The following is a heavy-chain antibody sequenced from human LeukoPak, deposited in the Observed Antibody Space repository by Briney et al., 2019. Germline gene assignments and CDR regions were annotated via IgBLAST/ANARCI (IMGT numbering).Heavy chain of an antibody. J-gene: IGHJ4*02. CDR1: GFTFSNYA. CDR2: ISGSGGST. V-gene: IGHV3-23*01. Sequence: GGSLRLSCAASGFTFSNYAMSWVRQAPGKGLEWVSAISGSGGSTYYADSVKGRFTISRDNSMHTLYLRMNSQRAEDTAVYYCAKGIAAAGGVLDHWGQGTLVTVSS. CDR3: AKGIAAAGGVLDH. D-gene: IGHD6-13*01.